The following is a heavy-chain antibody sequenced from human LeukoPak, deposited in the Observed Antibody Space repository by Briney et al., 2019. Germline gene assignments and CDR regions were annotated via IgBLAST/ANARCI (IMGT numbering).Heavy chain of an antibody. V-gene: IGHV4-61*02. D-gene: IGHD3-22*01. Sequence: SETLSLTCTVSGGSISSGSYYWSWIRQPAGKGLEWIGRIYTSGSTNYNPSLKSRVTISVDTSKNQFSLKLSSVTAADTAVYYCARSYYYDSSGAKSYDAFDIWGQGTMVTVSS. CDR1: GGSISSGSYY. CDR2: IYTSGST. CDR3: ARSYYYDSSGAKSYDAFDI. J-gene: IGHJ3*02.